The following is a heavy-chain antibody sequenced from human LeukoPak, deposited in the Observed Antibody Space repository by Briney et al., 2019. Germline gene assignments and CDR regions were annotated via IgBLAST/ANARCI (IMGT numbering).Heavy chain of an antibody. Sequence: GGSLRLSCVASGFTFNYYAIHWVRQAPGKGLEWVAVISFDGKNKFYADSVKGRFTISRDNSKNTLYLQMSSLRAEDTAVYYCAKDERNWNYNLASQTYDWGQGTLVTVSS. CDR3: AKDERNWNYNLASQTYD. D-gene: IGHD1-7*01. CDR1: GFTFNYYA. V-gene: IGHV3-30*04. CDR2: ISFDGKNK. J-gene: IGHJ4*02.